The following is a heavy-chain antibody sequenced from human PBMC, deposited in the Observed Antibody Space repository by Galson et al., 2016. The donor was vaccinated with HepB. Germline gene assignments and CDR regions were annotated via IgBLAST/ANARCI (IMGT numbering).Heavy chain of an antibody. Sequence: SATWNWIRQSPSRGLEWLGRTYYRSKWHNDYALSVKSRISINADTSKNQISLQLNSVSPEDTAVYYCARVPLLFVDAVGYDAFDIWGQGTLVSVSS. CDR2: TYYRSKWHN. CDR3: ARVPLLFVDAVGYDAFDI. D-gene: IGHD3-22*01. V-gene: IGHV6-1*01. J-gene: IGHJ3*02. CDR1: SAT.